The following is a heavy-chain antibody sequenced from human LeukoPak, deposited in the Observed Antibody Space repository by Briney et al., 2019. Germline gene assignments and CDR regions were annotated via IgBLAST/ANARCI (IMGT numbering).Heavy chain of an antibody. J-gene: IGHJ4*02. CDR1: GFTFSSYS. Sequence: SGGSLRLSCAASGFTFSSYSMNWVRQAPGKGLEWVSYISSSSSTIYYADSVKGRFTISRDNAKNSLYLQMNSLRDEDTAVYYCARGNYYDSSGYKTGRGQGTLVTVSS. V-gene: IGHV3-48*02. D-gene: IGHD3-22*01. CDR2: ISSSSSTI. CDR3: ARGNYYDSSGYKTG.